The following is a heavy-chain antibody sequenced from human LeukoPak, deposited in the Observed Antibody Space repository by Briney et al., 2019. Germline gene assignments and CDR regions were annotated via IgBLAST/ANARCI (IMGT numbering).Heavy chain of an antibody. CDR3: MKEDPGTTIYS. CDR1: GFAVSSNY. CDR2: IFRGDGT. D-gene: IGHD1-1*01. J-gene: IGHJ4*02. V-gene: IGHV3-66*01. Sequence: GGSLRLSCAASGFAVSSNYMSWVRQAPGEGLEWVAVIFRGDGTYYADSVKGRFTISRDNFRNTGYLQINVLTAEDTGNYYSMKEDPGTTIYSWGQGTLITVSS.